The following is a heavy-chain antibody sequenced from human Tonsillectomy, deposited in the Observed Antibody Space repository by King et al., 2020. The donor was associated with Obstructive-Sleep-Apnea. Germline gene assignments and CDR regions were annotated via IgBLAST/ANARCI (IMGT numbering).Heavy chain of an antibody. J-gene: IGHJ3*02. Sequence: VQLVESGPEVKRAGESLKISCKGSAYNFASFWIGWVRQMPGKGLEWMGVIYPGDSDTRYSPAFQGQVIISADKYISTAYLQWNSLRASDTAMYYCASWHYFASGQDAFDIWGQGTMVTVSS. CDR2: IYPGDSDT. CDR1: AYNFASFW. D-gene: IGHD3-10*01. V-gene: IGHV5-51*01. CDR3: ASWHYFASGQDAFDI.